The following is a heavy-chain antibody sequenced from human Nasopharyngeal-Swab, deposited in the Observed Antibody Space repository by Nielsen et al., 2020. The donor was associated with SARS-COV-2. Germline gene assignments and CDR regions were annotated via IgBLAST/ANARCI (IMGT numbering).Heavy chain of an antibody. CDR1: GGSFSGYY. Sequence: LSLTCAVYGGSFSGYYWSWIRQPPGKGLEWIGEINHSGSTNYNPSLKSRVTISVDTSKNQFSLKLSSVTAADTAVYYCARSPRGGFDPWGQGTLVTVSS. D-gene: IGHD3-10*01. J-gene: IGHJ5*02. CDR2: INHSGST. CDR3: ARSPRGGFDP. V-gene: IGHV4-34*01.